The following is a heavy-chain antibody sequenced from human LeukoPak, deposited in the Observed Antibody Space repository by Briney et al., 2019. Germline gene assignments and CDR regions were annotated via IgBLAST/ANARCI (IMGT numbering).Heavy chain of an antibody. CDR2: IYYSGST. CDR1: GGSISSYY. D-gene: IGHD3-3*01. V-gene: IGHV4-59*01. CDR3: ARVTGPYDFWSGFDP. J-gene: IGHJ5*02. Sequence: PSETLSLTCTVSGGSISSYYWSWIRQPPRKGLEWIGYIYYSGSTNYNPSLKSRVTISVDTSKNQFSLKLSSVTAADTAVYYCARVTGPYDFWSGFDPWGQGTLVTVSS.